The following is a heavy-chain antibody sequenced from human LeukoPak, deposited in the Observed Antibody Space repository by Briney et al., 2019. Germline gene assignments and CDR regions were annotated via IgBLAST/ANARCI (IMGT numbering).Heavy chain of an antibody. D-gene: IGHD3-16*02. Sequence: GGSLRLSCTASGFTFGDYAMSWFRQAPGKGLEWVGFIRSKAYGGTTEYAAFVKGRFTISRDDSKSIAYLQMNSLKTEDTAVYYCCLYDYVWGSYRPRGDAFDIWGQGTMVTVSS. CDR3: CLYDYVWGSYRPRGDAFDI. CDR2: IRSKAYGGTT. J-gene: IGHJ3*02. CDR1: GFTFGDYA. V-gene: IGHV3-49*03.